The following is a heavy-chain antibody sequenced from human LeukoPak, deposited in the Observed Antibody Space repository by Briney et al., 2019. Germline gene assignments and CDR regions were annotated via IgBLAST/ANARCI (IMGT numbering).Heavy chain of an antibody. CDR1: GYTFTSYY. D-gene: IGHD2-2*01. CDR3: ARATYCSSTSCYLLIDY. Sequence: ASVKVSCKASGYTFTSYYMHWVRQAPGQGLEWMGIINPSGGSTSYAQKFQGRVTMTRDTSTSTVYMELSSLRSEDTAVYYCARATYCSSTSCYLLIDYWGQGTLVTVSS. CDR2: INPSGGST. V-gene: IGHV1-46*01. J-gene: IGHJ4*02.